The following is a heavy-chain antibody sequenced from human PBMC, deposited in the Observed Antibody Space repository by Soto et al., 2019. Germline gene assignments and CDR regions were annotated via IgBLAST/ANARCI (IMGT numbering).Heavy chain of an antibody. J-gene: IGHJ3*02. CDR3: ARDSGPTYYYDSSGYSEAFHI. CDR2: IYTSGST. D-gene: IGHD3-22*01. CDR1: GGSISSYY. V-gene: IGHV4-4*07. Sequence: SETLSLTCTVSGGSISSYYWSWIRQPAGKGLEWIGRIYTSGSTNYNPSLKSRVTMSVDTSKNQFSLKLSSVTAADTAVYYCARDSGPTYYYDSSGYSEAFHIWGPATMVTVSS.